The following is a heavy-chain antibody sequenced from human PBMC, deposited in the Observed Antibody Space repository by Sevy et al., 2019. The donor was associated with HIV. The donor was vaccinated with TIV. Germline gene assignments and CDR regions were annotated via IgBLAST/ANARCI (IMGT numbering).Heavy chain of an antibody. V-gene: IGHV1-69*13. D-gene: IGHD3-3*01. Sequence: ASVKVSCKASGGTFSSYAISWVRQAPGQGLEWMGGIIPIFGTANYAQKFQGRVTITADESTSTAYMELSSLRSEDTAVYYCASVSHYDSNPAPWGQGTLVTVSS. CDR3: ASVSHYDSNPAP. CDR1: GGTFSSYA. J-gene: IGHJ5*02. CDR2: IIPIFGTA.